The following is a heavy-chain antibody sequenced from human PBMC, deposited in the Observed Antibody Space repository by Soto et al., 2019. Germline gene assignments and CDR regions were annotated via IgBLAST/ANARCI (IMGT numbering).Heavy chain of an antibody. V-gene: IGHV3-23*01. CDR1: GFTFSSYA. D-gene: IGHD6-19*01. CDR2: ISGSGGST. CDR3: VYSSGWYRPFDY. J-gene: IGHJ4*02. Sequence: EVQLLESGGGLVQPGGSLRLSCAASGFTFSSYAMSWVRQAPGKGLEWVSIISGSGGSTYYADSVKGRFTISRDDSKDPLYRQSDSLTAVDTAVYYCVYSSGWYRPFDYRGQGTLVTVSS.